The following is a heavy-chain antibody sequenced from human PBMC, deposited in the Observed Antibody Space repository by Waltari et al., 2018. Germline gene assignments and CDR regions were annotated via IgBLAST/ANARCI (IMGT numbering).Heavy chain of an antibody. J-gene: IGHJ4*02. V-gene: IGHV4-34*01. CDR1: GASFNGYY. CDR2: INDSGNT. D-gene: IGHD2-15*01. CDR3: ARHGRIRAVALIDS. Sequence: QVQLQQWGAGLMKPSETLSLTCAVYGASFNGYYWSWVRQPPGKGLEWIGKINDSGNTNYNPSLKTRVSRSVDTSKNQFSLKVTSVTAADTAVYYCARHGRIRAVALIDSWGQGTLVTVSS.